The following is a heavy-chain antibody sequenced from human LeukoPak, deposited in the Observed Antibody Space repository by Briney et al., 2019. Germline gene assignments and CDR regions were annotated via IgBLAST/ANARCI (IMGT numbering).Heavy chain of an antibody. CDR3: ARDLGIVVVPAAPGY. V-gene: IGHV3-7*03. Sequence: GGSLRLSCAASGFTFSSYWMSWVRQAPGKGREWVANIKQDGSEKYYVDSVKGRFTISRDNAKNSLYLQMNSLRAEDTAVYYCARDLGIVVVPAAPGYWGQGTLVTVSS. D-gene: IGHD2-2*03. J-gene: IGHJ4*02. CDR2: IKQDGSEK. CDR1: GFTFSSYW.